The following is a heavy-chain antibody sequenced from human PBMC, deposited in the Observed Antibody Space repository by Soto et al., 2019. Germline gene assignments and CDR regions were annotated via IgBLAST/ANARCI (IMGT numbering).Heavy chain of an antibody. CDR3: ARHCYGRLHFDY. Sequence: QMQLQESGPGLVKPSETLSLTCTVSGGSISDIYWSWIRQPPGKGLEWIGYIFHTGSTNYNPSLKSRVTISIDTSKSQFSLRLNSVTATDTPVYYCARHCYGRLHFDYWGQGTLVSVSS. CDR1: GGSISDIY. D-gene: IGHD2-2*01. CDR2: IFHTGST. V-gene: IGHV4-59*08. J-gene: IGHJ4*02.